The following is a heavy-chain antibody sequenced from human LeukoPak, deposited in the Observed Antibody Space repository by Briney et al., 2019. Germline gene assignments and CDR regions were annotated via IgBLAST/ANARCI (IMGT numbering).Heavy chain of an antibody. D-gene: IGHD6-13*01. V-gene: IGHV4-59*08. J-gene: IGHJ4*02. CDR3: ARLYSSSFYYFDY. CDR2: IYYSGST. Sequence: SETLSLTCTVSGGSISSYYWSWIRQPPGKGLEWIGYIYYSGSTNYNPSPKSRVTISVDTSKNQFSLKLSSVTAADTAVYYCARLYSSSFYYFDYWGQGTLVTVSS. CDR1: GGSISSYY.